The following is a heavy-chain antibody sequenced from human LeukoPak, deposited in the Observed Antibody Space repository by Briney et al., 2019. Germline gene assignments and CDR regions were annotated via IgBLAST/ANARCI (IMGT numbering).Heavy chain of an antibody. J-gene: IGHJ4*02. CDR3: ASPLYSSSSGLGY. Sequence: GGSLRLSCAASGFTFDDYGMSWVRQAPGKGLEWVSGINWNGGNTGYSDSVKGRFTISRDNAKNTLYLQMNSLRAGDTAVYYCASPLYSSSSGLGYWGQGTLVTVSS. CDR2: INWNGGNT. D-gene: IGHD6-6*01. CDR1: GFTFDDYG. V-gene: IGHV3-20*04.